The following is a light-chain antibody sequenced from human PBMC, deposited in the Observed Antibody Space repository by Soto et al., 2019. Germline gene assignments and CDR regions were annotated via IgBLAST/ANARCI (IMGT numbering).Light chain of an antibody. CDR2: DVS. Sequence: QSVLTQPASVSGSPGQSITISCTGTSSDVGGYNYVSWYQQHPGKAPKLMIYDVSNRPSWVSNRFSGSKSGNTASLTISGLQAEDEAHYYCSSYTSSNTLVFGGGTQLTVL. V-gene: IGLV2-14*01. CDR1: SSDVGGYNY. CDR3: SSYTSSNTLV. J-gene: IGLJ2*01.